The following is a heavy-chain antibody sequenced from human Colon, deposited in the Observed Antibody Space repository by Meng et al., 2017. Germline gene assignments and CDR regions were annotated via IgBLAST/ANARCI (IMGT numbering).Heavy chain of an antibody. V-gene: IGHV3-30*01. CDR2: ISYDGSNK. D-gene: IGHD6-13*01. CDR1: GFTFSSYA. Sequence: SLKISCAASGFTFSSYAMHWVRQAPGKGLEWVAVISYDGSNKYYADSVKGRFTISRDNSKNTLYLQMNSLRAEDTAVYYCARDRGPYSSSWYVQDYWGQGTLVTVSS. J-gene: IGHJ4*02. CDR3: ARDRGPYSSSWYVQDY.